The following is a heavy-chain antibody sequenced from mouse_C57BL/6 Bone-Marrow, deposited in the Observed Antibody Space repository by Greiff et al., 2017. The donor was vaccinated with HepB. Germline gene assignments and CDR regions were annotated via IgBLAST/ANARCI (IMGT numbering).Heavy chain of an antibody. CDR2: ISNGGGST. J-gene: IGHJ2*01. D-gene: IGHD1-1*01. Sequence: EVQLQESGGGLVQPGGSLKLSCAASGFTFSDYYMYWVRQTPEKRLEWVAYISNGGGSTYYPDTVKGRFTISRDNAKNTLYLQMSRLESEDTAMYYCARLYYGSFDYWGQGTTLTVSS. CDR3: ARLYYGSFDY. CDR1: GFTFSDYY. V-gene: IGHV5-12*01.